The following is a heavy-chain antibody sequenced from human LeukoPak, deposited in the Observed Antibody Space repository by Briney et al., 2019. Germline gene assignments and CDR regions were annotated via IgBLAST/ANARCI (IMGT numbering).Heavy chain of an antibody. CDR1: GVSISSSNSY. J-gene: IGHJ6*03. CDR2: IYYSGNT. Sequence: PSETLSLTCTVSGVSISSSNSYWGWIRQPPGKGLEWIGSIYYSGNTYYNASLKSQVSISIDTSKNQFSLRLTSVTAADTAVYYCARTQKWGITMIARLGYYYYYMDVWGKGTTVTISS. V-gene: IGHV4-39*01. CDR3: ARTQKWGITMIARLGYYYYYMDV. D-gene: IGHD3-22*01.